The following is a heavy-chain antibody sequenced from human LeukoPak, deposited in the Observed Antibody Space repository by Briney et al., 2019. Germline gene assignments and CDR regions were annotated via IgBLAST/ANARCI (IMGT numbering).Heavy chain of an antibody. V-gene: IGHV3-48*04. D-gene: IGHD3-9*01. Sequence: PGGSLRLSCAASGFTFSSYWMTWVRQAPGKGLEWVSYISSSSSTIYYADSVKGRFTISRDNAKNSLYLQMNSLRAEDTAVYYCARVGLYFDWLLGPPPYYYMDVWGKGTTVTVSS. CDR1: GFTFSSYW. CDR3: ARVGLYFDWLLGPPPYYYMDV. CDR2: ISSSSSTI. J-gene: IGHJ6*03.